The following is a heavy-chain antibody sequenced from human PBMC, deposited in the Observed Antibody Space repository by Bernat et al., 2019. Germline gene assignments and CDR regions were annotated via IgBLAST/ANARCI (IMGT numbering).Heavy chain of an antibody. V-gene: IGHV3-33*01. CDR1: GFTFSRNG. D-gene: IGHD3-10*01. CDR2: IWYDGSKK. CDR3: ARDTFTGFGDLNPQYYYHDGLDV. J-gene: IGHJ6*02. Sequence: QVQLVESGGGVVQPGRSLRVSCAASGFTFSRNGMHWVRQAPGKGLEWVAVIWYDGSKKYYVDSVRGRFTISRDNSKNMLYLQMNNLTVEDTAVYYCARDTFTGFGDLNPQYYYHDGLDVWGQGTTVIVSS.